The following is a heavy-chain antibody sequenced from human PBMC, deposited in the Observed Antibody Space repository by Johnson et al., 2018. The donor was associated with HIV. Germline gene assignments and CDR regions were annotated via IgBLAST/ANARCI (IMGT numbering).Heavy chain of an antibody. CDR2: ISYDGSNK. Sequence: QMLLVESGGGVVQPGRSLRLSCAASGFTFSSYAMHWVRQAPGKGLEWVAVISYDGSNKYYADSVKGRFTISRDNAKNSVYVQMNSLRAEDTAVYYCARGLRWGLHDAFDIWGQGTMVTVSS. D-gene: IGHD7-27*01. V-gene: IGHV3-30*04. CDR1: GFTFSSYA. CDR3: ARGLRWGLHDAFDI. J-gene: IGHJ3*02.